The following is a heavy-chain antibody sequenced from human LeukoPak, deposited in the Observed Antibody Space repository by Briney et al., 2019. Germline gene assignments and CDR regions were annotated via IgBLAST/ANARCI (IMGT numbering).Heavy chain of an antibody. J-gene: IGHJ4*02. CDR3: AKAKWIQLWFIDY. V-gene: IGHV3-23*01. CDR2: ISGSGGST. Sequence: GGSLRLSCVASGFTFSSYAMSWVRQAPGKGLEWVSAISGSGGSTYYADSVKGRFTISRDNSKNTLYLQMNSLRAEDTAVYYCAKAKWIQLWFIDYWGQGTLVTVSS. D-gene: IGHD5-18*01. CDR1: GFTFSSYA.